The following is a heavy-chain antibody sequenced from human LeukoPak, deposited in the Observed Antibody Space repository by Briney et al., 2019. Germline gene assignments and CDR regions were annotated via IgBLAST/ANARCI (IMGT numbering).Heavy chain of an antibody. CDR1: GFTFSSYA. CDR2: ISYDGSNK. J-gene: IGHJ4*02. V-gene: IGHV3-30-3*01. CDR3: ARNYYDSSGYYYSLGY. Sequence: GGSLRLSCAASGFTFSSYAMHWVRQAPGKGLEWVAVISYDGSNKYYADSVKGRFTIPRDNSKNTLYLQMNSLRAEDTAVYYCARNYYDSSGYYYSLGYWGQGTLVTVSS. D-gene: IGHD3-22*01.